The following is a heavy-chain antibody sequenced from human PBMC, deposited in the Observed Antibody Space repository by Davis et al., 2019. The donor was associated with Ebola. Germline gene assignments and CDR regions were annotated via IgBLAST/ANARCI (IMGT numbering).Heavy chain of an antibody. Sequence: PGGSLRLSCAASGFTLSIYTMHWVRQAPGKGLEWVALIWYDGSTEYYADSVKGRFTISSDNSKNTLYLQMNSLRAEDTAVYYCARDAGAGGSYYAAWYFDVWGRGTLVTVSS. D-gene: IGHD1-26*01. J-gene: IGHJ2*01. CDR3: ARDAGAGGSYYAAWYFDV. V-gene: IGHV3-33*08. CDR2: IWYDGSTE. CDR1: GFTLSIYT.